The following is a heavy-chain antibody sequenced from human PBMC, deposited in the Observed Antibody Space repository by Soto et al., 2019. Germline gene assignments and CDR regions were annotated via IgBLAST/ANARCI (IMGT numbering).Heavy chain of an antibody. J-gene: IGHJ4*02. CDR1: GFSLATHGVG. CDR3: AHARLLWVGGYFDS. V-gene: IGHV2-5*01. D-gene: IGHD3-10*01. Sequence: QVTLKESGPTLVKPTQSLTLTCTFSGFSLATHGVGVGWIRQPPGEALEWLALISWNDDNRYSPSLKSRLTTAKDPSKNQVVLTMANMDPVDTATYYCAHARLLWVGGYFDSWGQGILVTVSS. CDR2: ISWNDDN.